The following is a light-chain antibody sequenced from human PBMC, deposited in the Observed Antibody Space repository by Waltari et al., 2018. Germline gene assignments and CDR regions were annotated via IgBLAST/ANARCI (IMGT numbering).Light chain of an antibody. V-gene: IGKV1D-13*01. J-gene: IGKJ5*01. CDR1: QGISSA. CDR2: DAS. CDR3: QQFNNSL. Sequence: AIQLTQSPFSLSASVGDRVTITCRASQGISSALAWYQQKPGKAPKLLIYDASSLESGVPSRFSGSGSGTDFTLTISSLQPEDFATYYCQQFNNSLFGQGTRLEIK.